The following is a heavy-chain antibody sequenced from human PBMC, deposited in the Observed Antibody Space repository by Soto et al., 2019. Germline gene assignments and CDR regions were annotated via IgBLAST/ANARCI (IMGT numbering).Heavy chain of an antibody. CDR1: GFTFTHNW. CDR3: ARGRTLTAIAVHYFDY. V-gene: IGHV3-7*04. D-gene: IGHD6-19*01. CDR2: IKTDGSEK. Sequence: EVQLVESGGGLVQPGGSLRLSCAASGFTFTHNWMTWVRQAPGKGLEWVANIKTDGSEKYYVDSVKGRFTISRDNAQNSAYLQMNSVRVEDTAVYYCARGRTLTAIAVHYFDYWGQGTLVTVSS. J-gene: IGHJ4*02.